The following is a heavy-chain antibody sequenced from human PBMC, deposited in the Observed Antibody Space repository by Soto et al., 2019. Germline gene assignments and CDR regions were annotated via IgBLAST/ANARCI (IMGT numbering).Heavy chain of an antibody. V-gene: IGHV4-34*01. J-gene: IGHJ4*02. D-gene: IGHD4-17*01. Sequence: QVQLQQWGAGLLKPSETLSLTCAVYGGSFSGYYWSWIRQPPGKGLEWIGEINHSGSTNYNPSLKSRVTISVDTSKNQCSLRLSSVTAADTAVYYCARRPYYGDYGKKFDYWGQGTLVTVSS. CDR2: INHSGST. CDR1: GGSFSGYY. CDR3: ARRPYYGDYGKKFDY.